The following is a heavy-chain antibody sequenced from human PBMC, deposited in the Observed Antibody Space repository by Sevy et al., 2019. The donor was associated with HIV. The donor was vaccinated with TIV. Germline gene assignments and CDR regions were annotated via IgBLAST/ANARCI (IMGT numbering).Heavy chain of an antibody. CDR2: IYHSGST. CDR1: GGSISSVNW. V-gene: IGHV4-4*02. J-gene: IGHJ5*01. Sequence: SETLSLTCAVSGGSISSVNWWHWVRQPPGKGLEWIGEIYHSGSTNYNPSLKSPVTISVDNSKNQFSLKLSSVTPADTAVYYCARGGETPRGFDPWGQGSLVTVSS. D-gene: IGHD3-16*01. CDR3: ARGGETPRGFDP.